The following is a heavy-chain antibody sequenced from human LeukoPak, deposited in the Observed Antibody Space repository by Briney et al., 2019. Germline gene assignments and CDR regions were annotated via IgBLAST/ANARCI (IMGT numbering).Heavy chain of an antibody. D-gene: IGHD3-10*01. Sequence: PGGSLRLSCAASGFTFSGSAIHWVRQSSGKGLEWVGQIDKKDKGYATATAYAASVKGRFTISRDDSINTAYLQMKSLKTEDTAVYYCARDLSGRYAFDIWGQGTMVTVSS. CDR1: GFTFSGSA. V-gene: IGHV3-73*01. CDR3: ARDLSGRYAFDI. CDR2: IDKKDKGYATAT. J-gene: IGHJ3*02.